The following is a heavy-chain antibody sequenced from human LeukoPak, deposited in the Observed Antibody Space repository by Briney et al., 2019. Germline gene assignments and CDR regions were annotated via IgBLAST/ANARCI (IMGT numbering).Heavy chain of an antibody. D-gene: IGHD5-24*01. CDR3: ARSLGPQRWLQFWS. J-gene: IGHJ4*02. CDR2: INHSGST. CDR1: GGSISSSSYY. V-gene: IGHV4-39*07. Sequence: SETLSLTCTVSGGSISSSSYYWGWIRQPPGKGLEWIGEINHSGSTNYNPSLKSRVTISVDTSKNQFSLKLSSVTAADTAVYYCARSLGPQRWLQFWSWGQGTLVTVSS.